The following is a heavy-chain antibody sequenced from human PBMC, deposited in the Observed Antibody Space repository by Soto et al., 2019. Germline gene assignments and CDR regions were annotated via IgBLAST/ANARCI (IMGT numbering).Heavy chain of an antibody. CDR2: VYHSGPT. CDR3: ARASRGELSYDAFDI. CDR1: GGSISGSHW. Sequence: SETLSLTCVVSGGSISGSHWWSWVRQFPGMGLEWIGEVYHSGPTNYNPSFKSRVTLSADKSKNQLSLKLTSVTAADTAVYYCARASRGELSYDAFDIWGQGTMVTV. D-gene: IGHD3-16*02. V-gene: IGHV4-4*02. J-gene: IGHJ3*02.